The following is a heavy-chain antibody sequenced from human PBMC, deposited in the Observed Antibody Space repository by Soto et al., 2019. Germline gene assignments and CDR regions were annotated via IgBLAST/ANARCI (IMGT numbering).Heavy chain of an antibody. J-gene: IGHJ4*02. Sequence: SETLSLTCTVSDVSVTSGDYYWSWIRQPPGKGLQWIASIYYSGGTYYNPSLKSRVTIFVDMSKNQIALRLNSMTAADTAVFYCATSRRLSSIAAADCWGQGTLVTVSS. D-gene: IGHD6-13*01. CDR2: IYYSGGT. CDR1: DVSVTSGDYY. CDR3: ATSRRLSSIAAADC. V-gene: IGHV4-39*01.